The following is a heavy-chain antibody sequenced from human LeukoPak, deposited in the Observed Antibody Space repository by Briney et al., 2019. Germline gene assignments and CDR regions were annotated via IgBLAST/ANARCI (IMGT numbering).Heavy chain of an antibody. V-gene: IGHV4-34*01. CDR3: ARLLGATTHDAFDI. D-gene: IGHD5-24*01. Sequence: PSETLSLTCAVYGGSFSGYYWSWIRQPPGKGLEWIGEINHSGSTNYNPSLKSRVTISVDTSKNQFSLKLSSVTAADTAVYYCARLLGATTHDAFDIWGQGTMVTVSS. CDR2: INHSGST. CDR1: GGSFSGYY. J-gene: IGHJ3*02.